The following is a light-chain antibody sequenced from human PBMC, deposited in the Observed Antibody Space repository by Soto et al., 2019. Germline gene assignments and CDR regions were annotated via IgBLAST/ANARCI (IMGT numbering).Light chain of an antibody. J-gene: IGKJ4*01. CDR1: QSVGGY. V-gene: IGKV3-11*01. Sequence: EIVLTQSPATLSLSPGERATLSCRASQSVGGYLDWYQQKPGQASRLLIYDASNRASGIPARFSGSGSGTDFTLTISSLEPEDLAVYYCHQRSNWPPLTFGGGTKVEIK. CDR2: DAS. CDR3: HQRSNWPPLT.